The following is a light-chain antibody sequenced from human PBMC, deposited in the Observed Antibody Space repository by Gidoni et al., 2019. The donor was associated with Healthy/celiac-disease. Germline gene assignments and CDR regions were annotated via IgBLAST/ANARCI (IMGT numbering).Light chain of an antibody. J-gene: IGKJ3*01. Sequence: EVVLTQSPATLSLSPGERATLSCRASQSVSSYLAWYQQKPGQAPRLLIHDASNRATGIPARFSGSGSGTDFTLTISSLEPEDFAVYYCQQRSNWGEFTFXPXTKVDIK. V-gene: IGKV3-11*01. CDR1: QSVSSY. CDR3: QQRSNWGEFT. CDR2: DAS.